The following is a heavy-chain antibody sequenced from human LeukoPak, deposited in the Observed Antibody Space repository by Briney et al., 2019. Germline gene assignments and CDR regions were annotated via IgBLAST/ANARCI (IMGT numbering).Heavy chain of an antibody. V-gene: IGHV3-48*03. CDR2: ISSSGSTI. J-gene: IGHJ4*02. CDR1: GFTFSSYE. CDR3: ARNRGEPLDY. Sequence: PGGSLRLSCAASGFTFSSYEMNWVRQAPGKGLEWVSYISSSGSTIYYADSVKGRFTISKDNAKNSLYLQMNSLRAEDTAVYYCARNRGEPLDYWGQGTLVTVSS. D-gene: IGHD4-17*01.